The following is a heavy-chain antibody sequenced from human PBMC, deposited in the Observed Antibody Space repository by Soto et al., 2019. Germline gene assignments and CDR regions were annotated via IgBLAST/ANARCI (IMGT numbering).Heavy chain of an antibody. CDR1: GYGFSSYG. CDR3: ASDAPPLVGATRYYYYGMDV. D-gene: IGHD1-26*01. J-gene: IGHJ6*02. CDR2: ISAYNGNT. Sequence: ASVNLYSKASGYGFSSYGIIWVRQAPRQGLEWMGWISAYNGNTNYAQKLQGRVTMTTDTSTSTAYMERRSLRNDDTDVYYCASDAPPLVGATRYYYYGMDVWGQGTTVTVSS. V-gene: IGHV1-18*01.